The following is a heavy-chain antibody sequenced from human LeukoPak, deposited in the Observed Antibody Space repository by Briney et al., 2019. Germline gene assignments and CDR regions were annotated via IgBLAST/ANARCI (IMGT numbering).Heavy chain of an antibody. Sequence: PGGSLRLSCEASGFSFPYGMSWVRQAPGKGLEWVSGITNSGENTYYADSVKGRFTISRDNAKNSLYLQMNSLRAEDTAVYYCAELGITMIGGVWGKGTTVTVSS. V-gene: IGHV3-21*01. J-gene: IGHJ6*04. CDR3: AELGITMIGGV. CDR2: ITNSGENT. D-gene: IGHD3-10*02. CDR1: GFSFPYG.